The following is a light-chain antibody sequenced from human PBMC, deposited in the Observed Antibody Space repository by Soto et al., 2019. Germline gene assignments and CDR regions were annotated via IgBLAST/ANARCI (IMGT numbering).Light chain of an antibody. J-gene: IGLJ2*01. Sequence: QSVLTQPPSASGTPGQRVTISCSGSSSNIGSDTVKWYQQLPGTAPKLLIYTNHQRPSGVPDRFSGSKSGTSASLAITGLQAEDEADYYCQSYDSSLSVVFGGGTKVTVL. V-gene: IGLV1-44*01. CDR2: TNH. CDR1: SSNIGSDT. CDR3: QSYDSSLSVV.